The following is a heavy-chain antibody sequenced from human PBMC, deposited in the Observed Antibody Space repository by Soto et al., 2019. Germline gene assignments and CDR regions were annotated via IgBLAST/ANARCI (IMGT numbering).Heavy chain of an antibody. CDR1: DDSINSDKYH. V-gene: IGHV4-39*02. D-gene: IGHD6-13*01. CDR3: ARGRIAAAAHNWFDP. J-gene: IGHJ5*02. CDR2: IYYRGNA. Sequence: NPSETLSLTCSVSDDSINSDKYHWGWIRQPPGKGLEWIGSIYYRGNAYYNPSLKTRVTISLDKSKNQFSMKLNSVTAADTAVYFCARGRIAAAAHNWFDPWGQGTLVTVSS.